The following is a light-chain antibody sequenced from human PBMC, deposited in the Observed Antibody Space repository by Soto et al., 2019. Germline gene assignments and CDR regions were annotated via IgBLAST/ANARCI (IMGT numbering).Light chain of an antibody. J-gene: IGLJ1*01. CDR1: NNDIGVYDF. Sequence: QSALTQPPSASGSPGQSVTISCTGTNNDIGVYDFVSWYQQHPGKAPKVIIYQVNKRPSGVPDRFSGSKSANTASLTVSGLRPEDEADYFCSSFAGSYSPYVFGTGTKLTVL. CDR3: SSFAGSYSPYV. CDR2: QVN. V-gene: IGLV2-8*01.